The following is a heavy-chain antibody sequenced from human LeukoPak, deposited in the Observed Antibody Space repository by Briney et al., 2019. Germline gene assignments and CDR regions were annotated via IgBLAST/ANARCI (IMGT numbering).Heavy chain of an antibody. D-gene: IGHD1-26*01. CDR1: VGSICSNSYY. Sequence: SESLCLTCAVSVGSICSNSYYCGCTRHPPGEGLEWIGSIYFSGITYYNPSLKSRVTISVDTSKNQFSLKLSSVTAADTAVYYCASWGATHHYFDSWGRGTLVTVSS. J-gene: IGHJ4*02. CDR2: IYFSGIT. CDR3: ASWGATHHYFDS. V-gene: IGHV4-39*01.